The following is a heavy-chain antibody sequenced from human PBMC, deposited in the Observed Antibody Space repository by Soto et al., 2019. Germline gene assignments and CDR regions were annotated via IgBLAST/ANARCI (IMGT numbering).Heavy chain of an antibody. CDR3: ASMGKRRYSGYARQSYGDFDYNFDY. CDR1: GFTFSSYS. V-gene: IGHV3-21*01. D-gene: IGHD5-12*01. Sequence: PGGSLRLSCAASGFTFSSYSMNWVRQAPGKGLEWVSSISSSSSYIYYADSVKGRFTISRDNAKNSLYLQMNSLRAEDTAVYYCASMGKRRYSGYARQSYGDFDYNFDYWGQGTLVTVSS. J-gene: IGHJ4*02. CDR2: ISSSSSYI.